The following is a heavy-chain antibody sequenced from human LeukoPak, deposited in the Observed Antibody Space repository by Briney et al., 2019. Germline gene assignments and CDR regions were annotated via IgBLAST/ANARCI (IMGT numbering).Heavy chain of an antibody. CDR2: INAGTGNT. V-gene: IGHV1-3*01. J-gene: IGHJ4*02. CDR1: GYTFTAYA. Sequence: ASVKVSCKASGYTFTAYAMHWVRLAPGQRPEWMGWINAGTGNTRYSQEFQGRVTITRDTSASTAYMELSSLKSEDTAVYYCARGVYGDFYFDLWGQGTLVTVSS. CDR3: ARGVYGDFYFDL. D-gene: IGHD4-17*01.